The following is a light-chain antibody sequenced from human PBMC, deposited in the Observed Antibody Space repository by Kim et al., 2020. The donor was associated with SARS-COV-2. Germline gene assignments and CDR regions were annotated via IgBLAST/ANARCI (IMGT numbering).Light chain of an antibody. CDR1: QSVSTN. CDR2: GAS. Sequence: EVVMTQSPATLSVSPGERATLSCRASQSVSTNLAWYQHKPGQAPRLLIFGASTRATGVPARFSGSGSGTEFTLSISSLQSEDFAVHYCQQYDIWPPITFGQGTRLDIK. CDR3: QQYDIWPPIT. J-gene: IGKJ5*01. V-gene: IGKV3-15*01.